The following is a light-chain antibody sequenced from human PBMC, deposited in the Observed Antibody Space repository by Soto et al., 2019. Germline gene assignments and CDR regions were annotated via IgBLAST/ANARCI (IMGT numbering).Light chain of an antibody. CDR1: QSVSSY. CDR2: DAS. V-gene: IGKV3-11*01. J-gene: IGKJ5*01. Sequence: DIVWTRSPATLSLSPGDRATLSCRASQSVSSYLAWYQQNPGQAPRLLIYDASNRATGIPARFSGSGSGTDVTLTISSLEPEDLSVYYCQQRSNWPLITFGQGTRLEIK. CDR3: QQRSNWPLIT.